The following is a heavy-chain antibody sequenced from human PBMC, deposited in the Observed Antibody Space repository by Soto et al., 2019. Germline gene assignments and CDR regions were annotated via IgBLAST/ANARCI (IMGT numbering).Heavy chain of an antibody. CDR2: IIPIFGTA. CDR3: ARDPSYDTAMVTYYYYYGMDV. D-gene: IGHD5-18*01. Sequence: QVQLVQSGAEVKKPGSSVKVSCKASGGTFSSYAISWVRQAPGQGLEWMGGIIPIFGTANYAQKFQGRVTITADESTSTAYMELSSLRSEDTAVYYCARDPSYDTAMVTYYYYYGMDVWGQGTTVTVSS. V-gene: IGHV1-69*01. CDR1: GGTFSSYA. J-gene: IGHJ6*02.